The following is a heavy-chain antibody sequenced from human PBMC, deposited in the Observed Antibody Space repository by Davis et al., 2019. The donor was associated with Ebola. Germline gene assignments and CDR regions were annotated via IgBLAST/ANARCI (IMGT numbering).Heavy chain of an antibody. V-gene: IGHV5-51*01. D-gene: IGHD3-10*01. CDR1: GYSFTSYW. CDR3: ARGPRSYFRAGGDDY. J-gene: IGHJ4*02. Sequence: GESLKISCKGSGYSFTSYWIGWVRQVPGKGLEWMGSIYPGDSETRYSPSLQGQATISVDKSINTAYLQWSSLKASDTAMYYCARGPRSYFRAGGDDYWGQGTLVTVSS. CDR2: IYPGDSET.